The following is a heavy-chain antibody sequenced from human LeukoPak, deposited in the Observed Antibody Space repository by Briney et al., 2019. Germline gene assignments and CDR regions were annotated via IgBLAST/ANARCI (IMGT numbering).Heavy chain of an antibody. Sequence: GGSLRLSCAASGFTFSSYGMHWVRQAPGKGLEWVAFIRYDGSNKYYADSVKGRFTISRDNSKNTLYLQMDSLRAEDTAVYYCAKDGEMATMIAFDYSGQGTLVTVSS. V-gene: IGHV3-30*02. CDR2: IRYDGSNK. CDR1: GFTFSSYG. D-gene: IGHD5-24*01. CDR3: AKDGEMATMIAFDY. J-gene: IGHJ4*02.